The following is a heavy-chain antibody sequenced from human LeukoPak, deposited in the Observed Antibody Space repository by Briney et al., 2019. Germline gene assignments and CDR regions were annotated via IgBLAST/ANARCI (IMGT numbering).Heavy chain of an antibody. J-gene: IGHJ5*02. CDR2: ISDYNGNT. CDR1: GYTFTSYG. D-gene: IGHD6-13*01. V-gene: IGHV1-18*01. CDR3: ARDSYSSSWYDWFDP. Sequence: ASVKVSCKASGYTFTSYGISWVRQAPGQGLGWMGWISDYNGNTNYAQKLQGRVTMTTDTSTSTAYMELRSLRSDDTAVYYCARDSYSSSWYDWFDPWGQGTLVTVSS.